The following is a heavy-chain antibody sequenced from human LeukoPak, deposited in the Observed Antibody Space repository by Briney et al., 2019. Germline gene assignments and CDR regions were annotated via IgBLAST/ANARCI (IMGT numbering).Heavy chain of an antibody. J-gene: IGHJ4*02. Sequence: PSETLSLTCTVSGGSISSHYWSWIRQPPGKGLEWIGYIYYSGSTNYSPSLKSRVTISVDTSKNQFSLKLSSVTAADTAVYYCARVGNYVWGTRDIHFDYWGQGTLVTVSS. CDR2: IYYSGST. CDR1: GGSISSHY. CDR3: ARVGNYVWGTRDIHFDY. D-gene: IGHD3-16*01. V-gene: IGHV4-59*11.